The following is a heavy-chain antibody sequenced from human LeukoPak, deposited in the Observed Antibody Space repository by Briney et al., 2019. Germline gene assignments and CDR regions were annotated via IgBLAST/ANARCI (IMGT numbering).Heavy chain of an antibody. CDR3: ARGEAEIFDY. V-gene: IGHV1-69*04. CDR2: IIPILGIA. D-gene: IGHD1-26*01. Sequence: GASVKVSCKASGGTFSSYANSWVRQAPGQGLEWMGRIIPILGIANYAQKFQGRVTITADKSTSTAYMELSSLRSEDTAVYYCARGEAEIFDYWGQGTLVTVSS. J-gene: IGHJ4*02. CDR1: GGTFSSYA.